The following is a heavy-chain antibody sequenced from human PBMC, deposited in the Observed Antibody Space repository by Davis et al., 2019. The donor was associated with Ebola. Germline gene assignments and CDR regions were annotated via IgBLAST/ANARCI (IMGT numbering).Heavy chain of an antibody. Sequence: GESLKISCAASGFTFRNYAMHWVRQAPGKGLEWVAVVSHSEREKFYADSVKGRFTIYRDNSENTLYLQMNSLTADDTSVYYCARAGFDEVLDYWGQGTPVTVSS. V-gene: IGHV3-30*04. D-gene: IGHD3-3*01. CDR2: VSHSEREK. CDR3: ARAGFDEVLDY. CDR1: GFTFRNYA. J-gene: IGHJ4*02.